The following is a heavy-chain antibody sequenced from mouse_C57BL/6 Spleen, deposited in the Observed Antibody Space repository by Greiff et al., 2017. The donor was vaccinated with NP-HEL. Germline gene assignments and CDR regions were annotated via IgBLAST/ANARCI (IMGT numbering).Heavy chain of an antibody. CDR2: IYPGDGDT. D-gene: IGHD3-1*01. Sequence: VQLQESGAELVKPGASVKISCKASGYAFSSYWMNWVKQRPGKGLEWIGQIYPGDGDTNYNGKFKGKATLTADKSSSTAYMQLSSLTSEDSAVYFCARGGGRRKAMDYWGQGTSVTVSS. CDR1: GYAFSSYW. J-gene: IGHJ4*01. V-gene: IGHV1-80*01. CDR3: ARGGGRRKAMDY.